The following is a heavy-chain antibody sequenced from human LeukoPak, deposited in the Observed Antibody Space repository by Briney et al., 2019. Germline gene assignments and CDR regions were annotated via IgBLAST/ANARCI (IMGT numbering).Heavy chain of an antibody. CDR1: GFTFGNFW. CDR2: IHPEGDEK. Sequence: GGSLRLSCVASGFTFGNFWMSWVRHSPGRGLEWVANIHPEGDEKYHVESVMGRFTISRDNAGSSLFLQMNGLRAEDTAVYYCARGDAFSGDHWGQGTLVTVSS. J-gene: IGHJ4*02. V-gene: IGHV3-7*04. CDR3: ARGDAFSGDH.